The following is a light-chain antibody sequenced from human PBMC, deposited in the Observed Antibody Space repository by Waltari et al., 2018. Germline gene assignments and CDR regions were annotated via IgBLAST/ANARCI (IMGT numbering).Light chain of an antibody. CDR1: TSAVGRYNY. J-gene: IGLJ2*01. Sequence: QSALTQPPSASGSPGQSVTISCTGTTSAVGRYNYLSWSQQNPGKAPKLMIYEVSKRPSGVPARLSGSKSGNTASLTVSGLQAEDEADYYCSSYAGSNNVVFGGGTKLTVL. CDR2: EVS. CDR3: SSYAGSNNVV. V-gene: IGLV2-8*01.